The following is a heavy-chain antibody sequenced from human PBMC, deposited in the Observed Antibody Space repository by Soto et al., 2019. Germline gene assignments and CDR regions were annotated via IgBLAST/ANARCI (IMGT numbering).Heavy chain of an antibody. CDR1: GGSISSSNW. V-gene: IGHV4-4*02. CDR3: ARDNGGYTYYYGMDV. CDR2: IYHSGST. J-gene: IGHJ6*02. D-gene: IGHD2-8*01. Sequence: PSETLSLTCAVSGGSISSSNWWSWVRQPPGKGLEWIGEIYHSGSTNYNPSLKSRVTISVDKSKNQFSLKLSSVTAADTAVYYCARDNGGYTYYYGMDVWGQGTTVTVSS.